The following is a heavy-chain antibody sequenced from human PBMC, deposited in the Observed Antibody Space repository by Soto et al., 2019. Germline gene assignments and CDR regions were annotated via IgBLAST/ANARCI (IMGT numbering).Heavy chain of an antibody. CDR3: ARALPLGYCSSTSCPQQDWFDP. V-gene: IGHV1-18*01. CDR2: ISAYNGNT. Sequence: QVQLVQSGAEVKKPGASVKVSCKASGYTFTSYGISWVRQAPGQGLEWMGWISAYNGNTNYAQKRQGRVTMTTDTSTSTAYMELRSLRSDDTAVYYCARALPLGYCSSTSCPQQDWFDPWGQGTLVTVSS. CDR1: GYTFTSYG. D-gene: IGHD2-2*01. J-gene: IGHJ5*02.